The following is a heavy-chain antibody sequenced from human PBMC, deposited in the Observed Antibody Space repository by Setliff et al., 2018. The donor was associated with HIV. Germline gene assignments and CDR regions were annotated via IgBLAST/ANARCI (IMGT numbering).Heavy chain of an antibody. CDR3: ARVGYHGSGRYSFGY. V-gene: IGHV4-4*02. J-gene: IGHJ4*02. Sequence: PGGSLRLSCAASGFAFSSHQMSWVRQPPGKGLEWIGEIHHSGSTTYRPSLKSRITISLDKSKNQFSLELTSVTAADTAVYYCARVGYHGSGRYSFGYWGQGTLVTVSS. D-gene: IGHD3-10*01. CDR2: IHHSGST. CDR1: GFAFSSHQM.